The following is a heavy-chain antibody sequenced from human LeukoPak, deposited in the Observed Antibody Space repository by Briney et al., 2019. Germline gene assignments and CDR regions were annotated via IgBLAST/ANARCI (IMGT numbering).Heavy chain of an antibody. J-gene: IGHJ6*02. CDR1: GFTFSSYS. CDR2: ISSSSSYI. V-gene: IGHV3-21*01. Sequence: GGSLRLSCAASGFTFSSYSMNWVRQAPGKGLEWVSSISSSSSYIYYADSVKGRFTISRDNAKNSLYLQMNSLRDEDTAVYYCARVIDPYYYYGVDVWGQGTTVTVSS. CDR3: ARVIDPYYYYGVDV.